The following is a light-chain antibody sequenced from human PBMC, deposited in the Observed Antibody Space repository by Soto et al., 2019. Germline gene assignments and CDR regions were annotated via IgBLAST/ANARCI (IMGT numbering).Light chain of an antibody. CDR3: QQRSNWPPVT. Sequence: EIVLTQSPATLSLSPGERATLSCRASQSVSSYLAWYQQKPGQAPRLLIYDASNRATGIPARFSGSGSGTDCTLTISCLEPEDFAIYSCQQRSNWPPVTFGGGTKVEIK. J-gene: IGKJ4*01. CDR1: QSVSSY. V-gene: IGKV3-11*01. CDR2: DAS.